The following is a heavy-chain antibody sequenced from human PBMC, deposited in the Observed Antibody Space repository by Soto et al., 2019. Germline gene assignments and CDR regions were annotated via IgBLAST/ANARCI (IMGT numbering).Heavy chain of an antibody. J-gene: IGHJ4*02. CDR1: GGSMSSGDYY. V-gene: IGHV4-30-4*01. CDR3: ARGTYVDTAMTG. Sequence: TSXTLSLTCTVSGGSMSSGDYYWSWIRQPPGEGLEWIGYIYYSGSTYYNPSLKSRVTISVDTSKNQFSLKLSSVTAADTAVYYCARGTYVDTAMTGWGQGTLVTVSS. CDR2: IYYSGST. D-gene: IGHD5-18*01.